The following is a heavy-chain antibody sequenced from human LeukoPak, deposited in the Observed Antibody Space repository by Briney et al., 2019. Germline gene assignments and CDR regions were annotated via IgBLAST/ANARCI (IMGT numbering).Heavy chain of an antibody. CDR2: IDNDGRGT. J-gene: IGHJ4*02. V-gene: IGHV3-74*01. Sequence: PGGSLRLSCAASGFTFSTYWMHWVRQAPGKGLVWVSRIDNDGRGTSYADSVKGRFTISRDNAKNKLYLQMNSLRAEDTAVYYCAKDGNERWLQLSWGQGTLVTVSS. CDR3: AKDGNERWLQLS. CDR1: GFTFSTYW. D-gene: IGHD5-24*01.